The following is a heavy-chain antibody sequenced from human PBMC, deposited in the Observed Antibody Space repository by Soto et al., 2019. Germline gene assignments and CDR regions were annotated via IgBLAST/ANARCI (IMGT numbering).Heavy chain of an antibody. CDR2: IDPSDSYT. V-gene: IGHV5-10-1*01. J-gene: IGHJ6*02. CDR1: GYSFTSYW. CDR3: AASRAAAGMEFYYYYGMDV. Sequence: GESPKISCKGSGYSFTSYWISWVRQMPGKGLEWMGRIDPSDSYTNYSPSFQGHVTISADKSISTAYLQWSSLKASDTAMYYCAASRAAAGMEFYYYYGMDVWGQGTTVTVSS. D-gene: IGHD6-13*01.